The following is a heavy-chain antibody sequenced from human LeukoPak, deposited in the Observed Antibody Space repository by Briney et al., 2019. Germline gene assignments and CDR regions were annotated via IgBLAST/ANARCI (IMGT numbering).Heavy chain of an antibody. Sequence: GGSLRLSCAASGFTFSSYAMSWVRQAPGKGLEWVSAIRGSGDRTHYADSVKGRFTISRDNSKNTLYLQMNSLRAEDTAVYYCANSPYYYDSSGETRKFDYWGQGTLVTVSS. D-gene: IGHD3-22*01. V-gene: IGHV3-23*01. J-gene: IGHJ4*02. CDR3: ANSPYYYDSSGETRKFDY. CDR1: GFTFSSYA. CDR2: IRGSGDRT.